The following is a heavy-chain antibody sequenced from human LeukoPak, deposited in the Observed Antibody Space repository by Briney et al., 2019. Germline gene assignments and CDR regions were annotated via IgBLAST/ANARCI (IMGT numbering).Heavy chain of an antibody. V-gene: IGHV1-46*01. CDR3: AKVAAAGTVWYGMDV. Sequence: ASVKVSYKTSGYSFTRYYMHWVRQAPGQGLEWMGIINPSGGSTSYAQKFQGRVTMTRDTSTSTVYMELSSLRSEDTAVYYCAKVAAAGTVWYGMDVWGQGTTVTVSS. J-gene: IGHJ6*02. CDR2: INPSGGST. CDR1: GYSFTRYY. D-gene: IGHD6-13*01.